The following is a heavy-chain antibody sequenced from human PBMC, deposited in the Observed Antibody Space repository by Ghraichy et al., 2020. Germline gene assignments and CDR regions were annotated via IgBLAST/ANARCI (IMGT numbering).Heavy chain of an antibody. V-gene: IGHV3-23*01. CDR3: AKVQSPMITFGGVFDY. J-gene: IGHJ4*02. D-gene: IGHD3-16*01. CDR2: ISGSGGST. CDR1: GFTFSSYA. Sequence: GESLNISCAASGFTFSSYAMSWVRQAPGKGLEWVSAISGSGGSTYYADSVKGRFTISRDNSKNTLYLQMNSLRAEDTAVYYCAKVQSPMITFGGVFDYWGQGTLVTVSS.